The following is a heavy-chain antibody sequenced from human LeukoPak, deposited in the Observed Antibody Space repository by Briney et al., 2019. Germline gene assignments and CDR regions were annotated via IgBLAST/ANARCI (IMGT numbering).Heavy chain of an antibody. Sequence: GGSLRLSCAASGFTFSDYYMSWIRQAPGKGLEWVANINQDGSEKYYVDSVKGRFTISRDNAENSLYLQMNSLRAEDTAVYYCARSIPTGVDYCDYWGQGTLVTVSS. CDR2: INQDGSEK. CDR3: ARSIPTGVDYCDY. V-gene: IGHV3-7*01. J-gene: IGHJ4*02. CDR1: GFTFSDYY. D-gene: IGHD7-27*01.